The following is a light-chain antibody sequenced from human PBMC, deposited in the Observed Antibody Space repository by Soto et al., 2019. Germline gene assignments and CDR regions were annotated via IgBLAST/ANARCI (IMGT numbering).Light chain of an antibody. J-gene: IGKJ5*01. Sequence: EIVLTQSPGTLSLSPGERATLSCRASQSVSRSYLAWYQQKPGQAPRLLIYGASSRATGIPDRFSGSGSGTDFTLTISRLEPEDFAVYYCQQYGSSTNTFGQGTRLEIK. CDR2: GAS. V-gene: IGKV3-20*01. CDR3: QQYGSSTNT. CDR1: QSVSRSY.